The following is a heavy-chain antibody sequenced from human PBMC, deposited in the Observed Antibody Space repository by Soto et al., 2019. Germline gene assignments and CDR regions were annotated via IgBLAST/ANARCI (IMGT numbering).Heavy chain of an antibody. Sequence: ASVKVSCKASGYTFTSYGISWVRQAPGQGLEWMGWISAYNGNTNYAQKLPGRVTMTTDTSTSTAYMELRSLRSDDTAVYYCARVDDILTGYSHAFDIWGQGTMVTVSS. CDR3: ARVDDILTGYSHAFDI. CDR1: GYTFTSYG. V-gene: IGHV1-18*01. CDR2: ISAYNGNT. D-gene: IGHD3-9*01. J-gene: IGHJ3*02.